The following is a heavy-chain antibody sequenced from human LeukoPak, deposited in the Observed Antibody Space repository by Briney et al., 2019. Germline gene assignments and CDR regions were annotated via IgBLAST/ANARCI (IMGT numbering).Heavy chain of an antibody. Sequence: ASVKVSCKASGYTFTSYDINWVRQATGQGLEWMGWMNPNSGNTGYAQKFQGRVTITRDTSTSTVYMELSSLRSGDTAVYYCARFAVHRRLAVAGQFGLDYWGQGTLVTVSS. CDR2: MNPNSGNT. CDR1: GYTFTSYD. D-gene: IGHD6-19*01. J-gene: IGHJ4*02. CDR3: ARFAVHRRLAVAGQFGLDY. V-gene: IGHV1-8*03.